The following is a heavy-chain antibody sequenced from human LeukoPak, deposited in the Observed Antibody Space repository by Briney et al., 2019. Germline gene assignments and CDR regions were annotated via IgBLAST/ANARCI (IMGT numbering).Heavy chain of an antibody. V-gene: IGHV3-23*01. CDR2: ISGSGGST. CDR3: AKHSSGWYWYYFDY. D-gene: IGHD6-19*01. J-gene: IGHJ4*02. Sequence: GGSLRLSCAASGFTLSSYGMSWVRQAPGKGLEWVSAISGSGGSTYYADSVKGRFTISRDNSKNTLYLQMNSLRAEDTAVYYCAKHSSGWYWYYFDYWGQGTLVTVSS. CDR1: GFTLSSYG.